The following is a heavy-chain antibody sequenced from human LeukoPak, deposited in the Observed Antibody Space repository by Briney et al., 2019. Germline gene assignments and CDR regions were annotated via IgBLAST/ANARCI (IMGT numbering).Heavy chain of an antibody. CDR2: VYYTGYS. V-gene: IGHV4-39*01. CDR3: ARQGAITARRTHYYAMDV. Sequence: SETLSLTCSVSGGLISSSGNFYWGWIHQVPGKGLEWIGSVYYTGYSYDNPSLKSRVTVSVDTSKNQFSLKLNSVTAADTAIYYCARQGAITARRTHYYAMDVWGPGTTVTVSS. CDR1: GGLISSSGNFY. D-gene: IGHD1-20*01. J-gene: IGHJ6*02.